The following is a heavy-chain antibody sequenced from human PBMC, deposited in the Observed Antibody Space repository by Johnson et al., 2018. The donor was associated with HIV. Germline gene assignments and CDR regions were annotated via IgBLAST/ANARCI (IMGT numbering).Heavy chain of an antibody. CDR2: ISYDGSNK. CDR1: GFTFSSYG. D-gene: IGHD2-2*01. CDR3: ARNGLIPAAKGVAFDI. Sequence: VQLVESGGGVVQPGRSLRLSCAASGFTFSSYGMHWVRQAPGKGLEWVAVISYDGSNKYYADSVEGRFTISRDNAKNSLYLQMNSLRAEDTAVYYCARNGLIPAAKGVAFDIWGQGTTVTVSS. J-gene: IGHJ3*02. V-gene: IGHV3-30*03.